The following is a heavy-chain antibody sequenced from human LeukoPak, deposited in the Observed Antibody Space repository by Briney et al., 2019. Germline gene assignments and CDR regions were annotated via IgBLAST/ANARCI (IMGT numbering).Heavy chain of an antibody. J-gene: IGHJ4*02. CDR1: GFTFSTSD. V-gene: IGHV3-30*02. D-gene: IGHD2-15*01. CDR3: ARGGSCSGGNCKYTRKEIGY. CDR2: IQYDGSRK. Sequence: PGGSLRLSCATSGFTFSTSDMHWVRQAPGKGLEWVSFIQYDGSRKNYVDSVKGRFTISRDNSKNTLYLHMNSLRADDTAVYYCARGGSCSGGNCKYTRKEIGYWGQGTLVTVSS.